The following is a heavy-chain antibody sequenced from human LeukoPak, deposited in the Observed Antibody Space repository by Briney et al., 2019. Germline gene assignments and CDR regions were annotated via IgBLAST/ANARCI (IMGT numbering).Heavy chain of an antibody. J-gene: IGHJ4*02. Sequence: GASVKVSCKASGYTFTSYDIKWVRQATGQGLEWMGWMNPNNANTGYAQKFQGRVTMTRNTSISTAYMELSNLTSGDPAVYYCARGPPESSSSDSWGQGTLVTVSS. CDR3: ARGPPESSSSDS. CDR1: GYTFTSYD. V-gene: IGHV1-8*01. CDR2: MNPNNANT. D-gene: IGHD6-13*01.